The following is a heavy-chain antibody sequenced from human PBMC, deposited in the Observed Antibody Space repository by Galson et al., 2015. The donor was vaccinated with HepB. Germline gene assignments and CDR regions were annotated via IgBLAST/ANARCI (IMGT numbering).Heavy chain of an antibody. CDR3: ARQTGGYVSKPLDY. D-gene: IGHD6-13*01. J-gene: IGHJ4*02. Sequence: SLRLSCAASGFTFSSYSMNWVRQAPGKGLEWVSYISRSSSTTYYADSVKGRFTISRDNAKNTLYLQMNSLRDEDTAVYYCARQTGGYVSKPLDYWAQATLVSVSS. CDR1: GFTFSSYS. CDR2: ISRSSSTT. V-gene: IGHV3-48*02.